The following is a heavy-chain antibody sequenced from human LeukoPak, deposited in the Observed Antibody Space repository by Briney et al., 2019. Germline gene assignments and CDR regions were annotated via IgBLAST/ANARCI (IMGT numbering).Heavy chain of an antibody. D-gene: IGHD6-6*01. CDR3: AREPTPYSSSSYYFDY. Sequence: SVKVSCKASGGTFSSYATSWVRQAPGQGLEWMGGIIPILGTANYAQKFQGRVTITTDESTSTAYMELSSLRSEDTAVYYCAREPTPYSSSSYYFDYWGQGTLVTVSS. V-gene: IGHV1-69*05. J-gene: IGHJ4*02. CDR1: GGTFSSYA. CDR2: IIPILGTA.